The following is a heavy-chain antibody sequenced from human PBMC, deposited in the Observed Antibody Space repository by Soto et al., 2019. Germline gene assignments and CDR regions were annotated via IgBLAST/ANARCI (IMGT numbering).Heavy chain of an antibody. CDR1: GYTFTNYW. Sequence: GESLKISCQGSGYTFTNYWIGWVRQMPGKGLEWMGIIYPGDSDTKYNPSFQGQVTISADKSITTTYLQWSSLKASDTAIYYCAASIFYYGMDVWGQGTTVTVSS. CDR3: AASIFYYGMDV. J-gene: IGHJ6*02. V-gene: IGHV5-51*01. CDR2: IYPGDSDT.